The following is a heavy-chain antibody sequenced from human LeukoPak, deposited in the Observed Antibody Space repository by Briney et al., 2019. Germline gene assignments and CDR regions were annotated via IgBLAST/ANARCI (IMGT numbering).Heavy chain of an antibody. D-gene: IGHD4-23*01. CDR1: GVSISSYY. Sequence: PSETLSLTCTASGVSISSYYWSWVRQPPGKGLEWIGYIYYSGSTNYNPSLKSRVTISVDTSKDQFSLNLSSVTAADTAVYYCARGGKSWFDPWGQGTLVTVAS. CDR3: ARGGKSWFDP. V-gene: IGHV4-59*01. J-gene: IGHJ5*02. CDR2: IYYSGST.